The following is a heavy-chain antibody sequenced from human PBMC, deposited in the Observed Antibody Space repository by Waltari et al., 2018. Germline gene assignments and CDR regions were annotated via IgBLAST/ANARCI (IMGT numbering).Heavy chain of an antibody. J-gene: IGHJ4*02. V-gene: IGHV5-51*03. D-gene: IGHD5-12*01. Sequence: EVQLVQSGAEVKKPGESLKISCKGSGYSFTSYWIGWVRQRPGQGLEWMGIIYPGDSDTRYSPSFQGQVTISADKSISTAYLQWSSLKASDTAMYYCARLSRDGYNYYGGFLNYWGQGTLVTVSS. CDR3: ARLSRDGYNYYGGFLNY. CDR1: GYSFTSYW. CDR2: IYPGDSDT.